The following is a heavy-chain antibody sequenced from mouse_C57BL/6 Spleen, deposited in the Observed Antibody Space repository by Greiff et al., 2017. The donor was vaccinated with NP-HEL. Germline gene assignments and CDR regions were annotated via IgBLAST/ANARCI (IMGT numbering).Heavy chain of an antibody. V-gene: IGHV14-2*01. D-gene: IGHD1-1*01. J-gene: IGHJ2*01. Sequence: VQLQQSGAELVKPGASVKLSCTASGFNFKDYYMHWVKQRPEQGLEWIGRIDPEDGETNYAPKFQGKATITADTSSNTAYLQLSSLTSEDTAVYYCAFITTVVDYFDYWGQGTTLTVSS. CDR2: IDPEDGET. CDR1: GFNFKDYY. CDR3: AFITTVVDYFDY.